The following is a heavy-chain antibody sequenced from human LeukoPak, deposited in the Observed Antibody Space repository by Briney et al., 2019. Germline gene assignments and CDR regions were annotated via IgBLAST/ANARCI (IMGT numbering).Heavy chain of an antibody. D-gene: IGHD5-24*01. Sequence: PSETLSLTCTVSGYSISSGYYWGWIRQPPEKGLEWIGSIYHSGSTYYNPSLKSRVTISVDTSKNQFSLKLSSVTAADTAVYYCARWGYSSLYYFDYWGQGTLVTVSS. CDR2: IYHSGST. V-gene: IGHV4-38-2*02. J-gene: IGHJ4*02. CDR3: ARWGYSSLYYFDY. CDR1: GYSISSGYY.